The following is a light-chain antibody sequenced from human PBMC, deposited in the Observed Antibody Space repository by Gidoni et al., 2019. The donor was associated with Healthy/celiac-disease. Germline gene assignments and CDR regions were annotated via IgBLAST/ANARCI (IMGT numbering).Light chain of an antibody. CDR3: QQYNSYAYT. CDR2: TAS. J-gene: IGKJ2*01. CDR1: QSISSW. Sequence: DIQMTQSPSTLSASVGDRVTITCRASQSISSWLAGYQQKPGKAPKLLIYTASSLESGVPSRFSGSGSGTEFTLTISSLQPDDFATYYCQQYNSYAYTFGQGTKLEIK. V-gene: IGKV1-5*03.